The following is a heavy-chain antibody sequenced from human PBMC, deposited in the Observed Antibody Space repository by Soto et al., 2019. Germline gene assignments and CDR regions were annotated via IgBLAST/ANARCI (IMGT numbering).Heavy chain of an antibody. Sequence: SVKVSCKASGGTFSSYAISWVRQAPGQGLEWMGGIIPIFGTANYAQKFQGRVTITADESTSTAYMELSSLRSEDTAVYYCARGDVDTAMVTGGYYCYYGMDVWGHGTTVTVS. CDR1: GGTFSSYA. V-gene: IGHV1-69*13. J-gene: IGHJ6*02. CDR3: ARGDVDTAMVTGGYYCYYGMDV. D-gene: IGHD5-18*01. CDR2: IIPIFGTA.